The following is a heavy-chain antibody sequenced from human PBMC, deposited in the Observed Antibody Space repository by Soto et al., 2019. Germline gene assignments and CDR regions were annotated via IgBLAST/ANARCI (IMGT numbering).Heavy chain of an antibody. CDR2: MNPDTGNA. CDR3: AREEWGVHTGDIYYGLDV. CDR1: GYTFDSHD. D-gene: IGHD1-26*01. J-gene: IGHJ6*02. Sequence: QVQLVQSGAEVKKPGASVRVSCRATGYTFDSHDINWVRQAPGQGLEWMGWMNPDTGNAGFAQKFQGRVTMTSDSSQNTAYLELSGLTSDDTAVYYWAREEWGVHTGDIYYGLDVWGQGTTVTVSS. V-gene: IGHV1-8*01.